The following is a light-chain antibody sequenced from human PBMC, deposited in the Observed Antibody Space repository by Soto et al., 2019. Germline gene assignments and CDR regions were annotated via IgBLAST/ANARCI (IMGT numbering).Light chain of an antibody. CDR2: AES. CDR1: LPISNY. V-gene: IGKV1-27*01. Sequence: DIQMTQSPSSLSASVGDRVTITCRASLPISNYLAWYQQKTGKIPNLLIYAESTLQAGVQSRFSGSCSGTDFPLTISSLQTEDVAAYDCQKYNSAPLTVGGGTKVDNK. CDR3: QKYNSAPLT. J-gene: IGKJ4*01.